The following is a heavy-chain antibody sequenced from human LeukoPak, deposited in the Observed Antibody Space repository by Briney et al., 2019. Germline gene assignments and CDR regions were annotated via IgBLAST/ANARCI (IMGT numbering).Heavy chain of an antibody. Sequence: TGVSLRLSCAASGLTFSNSWTHWVRQAPGKGLVWVSRINNVGSATSYADSVKGRFTISRDNAKNTLYLQMNSLRAEDTAVYFCARVSGLGMNEYLQHWGQGTLVTVSS. CDR2: INNVGSAT. CDR3: ARVSGLGMNEYLQH. CDR1: GLTFSNSW. V-gene: IGHV3-74*01. D-gene: IGHD3-16*01. J-gene: IGHJ1*01.